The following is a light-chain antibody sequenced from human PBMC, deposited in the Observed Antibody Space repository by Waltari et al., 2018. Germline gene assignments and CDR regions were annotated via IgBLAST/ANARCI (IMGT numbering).Light chain of an antibody. CDR3: SSFTSRNTLV. V-gene: IGLV2-14*01. CDR1: SSDVGGYDY. Sequence: QSALTQPASVSGSPGQSITISCTGTSSDVGGYDYVSWYRQHPGKAPKLIIYEVVNRPSGISVRCSASKSGNTASLTISGLQPEDEADYYCSSFTSRNTLVFGIGTKVTVL. CDR2: EVV. J-gene: IGLJ1*01.